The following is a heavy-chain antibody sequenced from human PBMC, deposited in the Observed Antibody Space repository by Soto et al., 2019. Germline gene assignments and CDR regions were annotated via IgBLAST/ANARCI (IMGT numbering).Heavy chain of an antibody. CDR3: ARGVAATLFSYANYGMDV. CDR2: ISYDGSNK. D-gene: IGHD2-15*01. CDR1: GFDFSTFG. J-gene: IGHJ6*02. V-gene: IGHV3-30*03. Sequence: GGSLRLSCAASGFDFSTFGMNWVRQAPGKGLEWVAVISYDGSNKYYADSVKGRFTISRDNSKNTLYLQMNSLRAEDTAVYYCARGVAATLFSYANYGMDVWGQGTTVTVSS.